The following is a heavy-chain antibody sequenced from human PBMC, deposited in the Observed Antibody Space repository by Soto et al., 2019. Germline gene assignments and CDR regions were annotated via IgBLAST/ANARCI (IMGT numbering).Heavy chain of an antibody. D-gene: IGHD3-22*01. Sequence: ASLKVSCKASGYTFTSYGISWVRQAPGQGLEWMGWISAYNGNTNYAQKLQGRVTMTTDTSTSTAYMELRSLRSDDTAVYYCARDTGAYYDSSGYYYVKQQSDAFDIWGQGTMVTVS. V-gene: IGHV1-18*01. CDR3: ARDTGAYYDSSGYYYVKQQSDAFDI. CDR1: GYTFTSYG. J-gene: IGHJ3*02. CDR2: ISAYNGNT.